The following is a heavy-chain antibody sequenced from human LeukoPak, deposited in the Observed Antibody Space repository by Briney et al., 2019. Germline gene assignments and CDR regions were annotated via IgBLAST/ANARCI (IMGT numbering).Heavy chain of an antibody. Sequence: GGSLRLSCAASGFTFSSYEMNWVRQAPGKGLEWVSYISSSGSTIYYADSVKGRFTISRDNAKNSLYLQMDSLRAEDTAVYYCARVSPNTVTTLQYFDYWGQGTLVTVSS. CDR2: ISSSGSTI. J-gene: IGHJ4*02. V-gene: IGHV3-48*03. D-gene: IGHD4-17*01. CDR3: ARVSPNTVTTLQYFDY. CDR1: GFTFSSYE.